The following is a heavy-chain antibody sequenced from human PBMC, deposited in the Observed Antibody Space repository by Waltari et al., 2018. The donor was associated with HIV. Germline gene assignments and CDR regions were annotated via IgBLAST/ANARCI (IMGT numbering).Heavy chain of an antibody. CDR1: GFNLKIYD. V-gene: IGHV3-30*02. D-gene: IGHD1-26*01. J-gene: IGHJ3*01. CDR3: AKDGAPGRDAVFDI. CDR2: IRYDGSQE. Sequence: QVLVVEAGGGVVQPGGSLRLSCTASGFNLKIYDIHWVRQAPGRGLEGVAGIRYDGSQEYYGDSVKGRFIISRDNSKNTIFLEMTTLRQEDTAKYRCAKDGAPGRDAVFDIWGQGTMVTVS.